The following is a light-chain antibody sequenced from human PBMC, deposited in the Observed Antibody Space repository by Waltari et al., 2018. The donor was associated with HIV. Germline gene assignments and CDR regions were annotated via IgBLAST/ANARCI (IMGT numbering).Light chain of an antibody. CDR3: QVWESSTDDHQVV. Sequence: SYVLTQPPSVSVAPVPTARMPCGVNNIGSKRLPCYQQKPGQAPVLVVYDDRDRPSGIPERLSGSNFGNTATLTITRVEAGDEADYYCQVWESSTDDHQVVFGGGTKLTVL. V-gene: IGLV3-21*02. CDR2: DDR. CDR1: NIGSKR. J-gene: IGLJ2*01.